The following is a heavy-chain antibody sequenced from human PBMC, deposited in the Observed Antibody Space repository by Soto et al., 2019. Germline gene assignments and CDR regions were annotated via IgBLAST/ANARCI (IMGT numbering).Heavy chain of an antibody. CDR2: IKSDGSSP. D-gene: IGHD2-21*01. Sequence: EVQLVESGGGLVQPGGSLRLSCAASGFTFSSNWMHWVRQAPGKGLEWVSRIKSDGSSPSYADSVKGRFTISRDSAKSTLYLQMTSLRAEDTAVYYCARGLDGECRSTIDVWGQGTTVTVSS. J-gene: IGHJ6*02. CDR3: ARGLDGECRSTIDV. CDR1: GFTFSSNW. V-gene: IGHV3-74*01.